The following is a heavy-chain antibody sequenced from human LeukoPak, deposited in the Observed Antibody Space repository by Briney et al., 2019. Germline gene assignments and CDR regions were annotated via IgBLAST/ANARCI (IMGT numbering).Heavy chain of an antibody. J-gene: IGHJ4*02. Sequence: GGSLRLSCAASGFTFRSYWMSWVRQAPGKGLEWVAHINQGGSVKYYVDSVKGRFTIPRDDAKNSLYVQMNSLRDEDTAVYYCARVGYSGWNLEYWGQGTLVTVSS. CDR2: INQGGSVK. CDR3: ARVGYSGWNLEY. V-gene: IGHV3-7*01. CDR1: GFTFRSYW. D-gene: IGHD5-12*01.